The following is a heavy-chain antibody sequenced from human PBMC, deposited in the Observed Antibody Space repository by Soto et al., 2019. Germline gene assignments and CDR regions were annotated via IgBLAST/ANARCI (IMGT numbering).Heavy chain of an antibody. J-gene: IGHJ5*02. CDR2: IYPGDSDT. Sequence: PWESLKISCKATGYSFTNYWIGWVRQMPGKGLEWMGTIYPGDSDTRYGPAFEGQVTIPADKSLTTAYLQWSSLKASDTAMYYCARHSIAAAGTPYNWFDPWGQGTLVTVSA. CDR3: ARHSIAAAGTPYNWFDP. CDR1: GYSFTNYW. D-gene: IGHD6-13*01. V-gene: IGHV5-51*01.